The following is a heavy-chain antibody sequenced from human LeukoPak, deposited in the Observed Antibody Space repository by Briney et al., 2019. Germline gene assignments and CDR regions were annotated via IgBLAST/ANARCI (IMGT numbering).Heavy chain of an antibody. CDR1: GFTFSSYA. CDR3: AKDRSSVTTFFDY. Sequence: GGSLRLSCAASGFTFSSYAMSWVRQAPGKGLEWVSAISGSGGSTYYADSVRGRFTISRDNSKNTLYLQMNGLRAEDTAVYYCAKDRSSVTTFFDYWGQGTLVTVSS. V-gene: IGHV3-23*01. CDR2: ISGSGGST. J-gene: IGHJ4*02. D-gene: IGHD4-17*01.